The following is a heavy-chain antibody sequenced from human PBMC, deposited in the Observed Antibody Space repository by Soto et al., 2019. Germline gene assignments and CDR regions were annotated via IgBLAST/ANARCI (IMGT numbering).Heavy chain of an antibody. CDR3: ARGRSGSYWNYFDY. V-gene: IGHV3-30*03. CDR2: ISYDGSNK. Sequence: QVQLEESGGGVVQPGRSLRLSCAASGFTFSSYGMHWVRQAPGKGLEWVAVISYDGSNKYYADSVKGRFTISRDNSKNTLYLQMNSLRAEDTAVYYCARGRSGSYWNYFDYWGQGTLVTVS. J-gene: IGHJ4*02. CDR1: GFTFSSYG. D-gene: IGHD1-26*01.